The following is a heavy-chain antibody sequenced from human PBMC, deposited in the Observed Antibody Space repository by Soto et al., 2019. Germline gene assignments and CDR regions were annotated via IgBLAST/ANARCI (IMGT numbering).Heavy chain of an antibody. V-gene: IGHV3-33*01. CDR3: ARDSPRIAVAGLASFDP. CDR1: GFTFSSYG. J-gene: IGHJ5*02. D-gene: IGHD6-19*01. CDR2: IWYDGSNK. Sequence: QVQLVESGGGVVQPGRSLRLSCAASGFTFSSYGMHWVRQAPGKGLEWVAVIWYDGSNKYYADSVKGRFTISRDNSKNTLYLQMNSLRAEDTAVYYCARDSPRIAVAGLASFDPWGQGTLVTVSS.